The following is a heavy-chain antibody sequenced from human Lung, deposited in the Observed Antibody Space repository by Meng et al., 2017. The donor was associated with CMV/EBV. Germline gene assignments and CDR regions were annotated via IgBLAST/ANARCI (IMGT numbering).Heavy chain of an antibody. J-gene: IGHJ5*02. V-gene: IGHV5-51*01. D-gene: IGHD3-22*01. CDR2: VYPGDSDT. Sequence: NVSCKGSGDTFTGYWIGWVRQMPGKGLEWMGIVYPGDSDTRYSPSFQGRVSISVDKSISTTYLQWSSLRASDTAMYYCARQYDTRTWDNWFDPWGQGTLVTVSS. CDR3: ARQYDTRTWDNWFDP. CDR1: GDTFTGYW.